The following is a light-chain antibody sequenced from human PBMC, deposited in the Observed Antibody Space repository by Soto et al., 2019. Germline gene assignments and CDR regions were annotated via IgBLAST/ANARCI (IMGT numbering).Light chain of an antibody. CDR3: QSYDDSNQV. Sequence: FMLTQPPSVSESPGKTVTISCTRSSGSIASNYVQWYQQRPGSAPTTVIYEDNQRPSGVPDRFSGSIDSSSNSASLTISGLQTEDEADYYCQSYDDSNQVFGGGTKLTVL. J-gene: IGLJ2*01. CDR2: EDN. V-gene: IGLV6-57*04. CDR1: SGSIASNY.